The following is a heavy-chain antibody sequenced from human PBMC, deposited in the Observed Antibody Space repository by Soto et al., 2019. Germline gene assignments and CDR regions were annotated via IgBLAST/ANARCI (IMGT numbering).Heavy chain of an antibody. CDR1: GLTVSSNC. V-gene: IGHV3-53*02. CDR2: IYRGGGT. J-gene: IGHJ6*02. D-gene: IGHD1-1*01. CDR3: ASVGLDAYNDGIGLDV. Sequence: EVQLVETGGGLIQPGGSLRLSCAASGLTVSSNCMNWVRQAPGKGLEWVSIIYRGGGTDYADSVKGRFTISRDNFKNTLFLQMNSLRAEDTAVYYCASVGLDAYNDGIGLDVWGQGTTVTVSS.